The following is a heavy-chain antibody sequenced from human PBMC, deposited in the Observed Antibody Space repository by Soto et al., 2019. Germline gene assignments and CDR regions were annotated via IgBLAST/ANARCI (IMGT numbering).Heavy chain of an antibody. Sequence: QVQLVESGGGVVQPGRSLRLSCAASGFTFSSYGMHWVRQAPGKGLEWVAVIWYDRSNKYYADSVKGRFTISRDNSKNTLYLQMNSLRAEDTAVYYCARASFWSGYYPYYFDYWGQGTLVTVSS. D-gene: IGHD3-3*01. J-gene: IGHJ4*02. CDR2: IWYDRSNK. V-gene: IGHV3-33*01. CDR3: ARASFWSGYYPYYFDY. CDR1: GFTFSSYG.